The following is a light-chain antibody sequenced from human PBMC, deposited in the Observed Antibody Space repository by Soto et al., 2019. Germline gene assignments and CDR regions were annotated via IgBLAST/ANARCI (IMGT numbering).Light chain of an antibody. CDR2: AVT. Sequence: QSALTQPPSASGSPGQSVTISCTGTSSDVGSYDYVSWYQQHPGKAPQLMIYAVTKRHSGVPDRFSGSKSGNAASLTVSGLQAEDDAHYCSSSSAGSHSYVFGGGTKGTV. CDR3: SSSAGSHSYV. CDR1: SSDVGSYDY. J-gene: IGLJ6*01. V-gene: IGLV2-8*01.